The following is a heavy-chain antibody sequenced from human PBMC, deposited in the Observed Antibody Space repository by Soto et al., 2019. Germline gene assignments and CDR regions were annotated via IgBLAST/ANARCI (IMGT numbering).Heavy chain of an antibody. J-gene: IGHJ6*02. CDR2: ISAYNGNT. CDR3: ARVDYNGARGAVGYYYGVDV. D-gene: IGHD1-20*01. CDR1: GYTFTSYG. Sequence: ASVKVSCKASGYTFTSYGISWVRQAPGQGLEWMGWISAYNGNTNYAQKLQGRVTMTTDTSTSTAYMELRSLRSDDTAVYYCARVDYNGARGAVGYYYGVDVWGQGTPVTVSS. V-gene: IGHV1-18*01.